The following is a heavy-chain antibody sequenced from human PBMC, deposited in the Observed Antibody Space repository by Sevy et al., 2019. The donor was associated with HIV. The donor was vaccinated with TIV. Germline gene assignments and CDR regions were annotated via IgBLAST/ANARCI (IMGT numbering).Heavy chain of an antibody. J-gene: IGHJ4*02. CDR3: AKDTYASGSSWGFDY. Sequence: GGSLRLSCAASGFTFSDYAMNWVRQAPGEGLEWVSWISGGGTNTFSIDSLKGRFIISRDNSKNTLYLQINSLRAEDTAVYYCAKDTYASGSSWGFDYWGQGALVTVSS. CDR2: ISGGGTNT. CDR1: GFTFSDYA. D-gene: IGHD3-10*01. V-gene: IGHV3-23*01.